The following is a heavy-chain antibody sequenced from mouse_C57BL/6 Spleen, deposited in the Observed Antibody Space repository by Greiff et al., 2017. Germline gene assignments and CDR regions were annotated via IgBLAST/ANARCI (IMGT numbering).Heavy chain of an antibody. D-gene: IGHD1-2*01. CDR1: GYSFTSYY. Sequence: QVQLQQSGPELVKPGASVKISCKASGYSFTSYYIHWVKQRPGQGLEWIGWIYPGSGNTKYNEKFKGKATLTADTSSSTAYMQRSSLTSEDSSVYYCARHHYDWFAYWGQGTLVTVSA. V-gene: IGHV1-66*01. J-gene: IGHJ3*01. CDR3: ARHHYDWFAY. CDR2: IYPGSGNT.